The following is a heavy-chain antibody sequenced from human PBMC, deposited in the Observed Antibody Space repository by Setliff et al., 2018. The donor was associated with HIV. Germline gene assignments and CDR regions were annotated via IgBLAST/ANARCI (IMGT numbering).Heavy chain of an antibody. D-gene: IGHD3-22*01. J-gene: IGHJ3*02. V-gene: IGHV4-39*07. CDR2: LHHSGST. Sequence: SETLSLPCTVSADSIASNSYCWGWIRQYPGKGMECIGTLHHSGSTYYNPSLKSRVAIFIDTSKNQISLKLRSVTAADTAVYYCARGKTPPYGIEVEDDAFAIWGQGTMVTVSS. CDR3: ARGKTPPYGIEVEDDAFAI. CDR1: ADSIASNSYC.